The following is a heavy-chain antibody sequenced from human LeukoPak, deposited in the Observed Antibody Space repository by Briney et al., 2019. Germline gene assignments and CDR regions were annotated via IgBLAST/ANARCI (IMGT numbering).Heavy chain of an antibody. CDR1: GFTFSGYW. D-gene: IGHD6-19*01. CDR2: IKQDGSEK. V-gene: IGHV3-7*01. J-gene: IGHJ3*02. Sequence: GGSLRLSCAASGFTFSGYWMSWVRQAPGKGLEWVANIKQDGSEKYYVDSVKGRFTISRDNAKNSLYLQMNSLRAEDTAVYYCARCQWLDDAFDIWGQGTMVTVSS. CDR3: ARCQWLDDAFDI.